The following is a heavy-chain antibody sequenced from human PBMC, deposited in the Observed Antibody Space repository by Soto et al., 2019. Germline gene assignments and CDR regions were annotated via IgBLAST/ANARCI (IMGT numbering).Heavy chain of an antibody. CDR1: GGTFSSYA. V-gene: IGHV1-69*01. D-gene: IGHD3-16*02. CDR3: ARDDELSGAVHYYYYGMDV. Sequence: QVQLVQSGAEVKKPGSSVKVSCKASGGTFSSYAISWVRQAPGQGLEWMGGIITIFGTANYAQKSQGRVTITADESTSTAYMELSSLRSEDTAVYYCARDDELSGAVHYYYYGMDVWGQGTTVTVSS. J-gene: IGHJ6*02. CDR2: IITIFGTA.